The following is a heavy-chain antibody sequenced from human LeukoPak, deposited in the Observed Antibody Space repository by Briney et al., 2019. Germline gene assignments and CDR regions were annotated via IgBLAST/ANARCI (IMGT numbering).Heavy chain of an antibody. CDR2: ITGTGGST. CDR3: AKRGSYFGGFDY. CDR1: GFAFSNYD. D-gene: IGHD3-10*01. Sequence: GGSLRLSCAASGFAFSNYDMSWVRQAPGKGLEWVSAITGTGGSTYYADSVKGRFTISRDNSKNTLSLQMDSLRVEDTAPYYCAKRGSYFGGFDYWGQGTLLTVPS. V-gene: IGHV3-23*01. J-gene: IGHJ4*02.